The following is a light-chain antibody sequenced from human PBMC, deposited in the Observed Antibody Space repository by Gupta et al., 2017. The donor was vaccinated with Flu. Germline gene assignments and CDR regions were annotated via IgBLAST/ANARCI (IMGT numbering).Light chain of an antibody. CDR1: QSVGSKY. Sequence: IVLIPSPGTLSLFPGERATRSCRASQSVGSKYLAWYQQKRGQAPRLLIYGTSNRAKGISDRFSGSGSGTEFTLTISRREPEDFAVYYCQLDVNSLWTFGQGTXVEIK. CDR2: GTS. CDR3: QLDVNSLWT. J-gene: IGKJ1*01. V-gene: IGKV3-20*01.